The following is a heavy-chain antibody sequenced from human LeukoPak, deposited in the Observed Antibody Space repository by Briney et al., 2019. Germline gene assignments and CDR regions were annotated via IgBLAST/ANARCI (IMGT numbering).Heavy chain of an antibody. CDR2: IIPIFGTT. V-gene: IGHV1-69*06. CDR3: ARTPGGRTLVTLNRNYYMDV. CDR1: GGTFSSYG. Sequence: ASVKVSCKASGGTFSSYGISWVRQAPGQGLEWMGGIIPIFGTTNYTQKFQGRVTITADKSTTTAYMELSSLRSEDTAVYYCARTPGGRTLVTLNRNYYMDVWGKGTTVTVSS. D-gene: IGHD2-8*02. J-gene: IGHJ6*03.